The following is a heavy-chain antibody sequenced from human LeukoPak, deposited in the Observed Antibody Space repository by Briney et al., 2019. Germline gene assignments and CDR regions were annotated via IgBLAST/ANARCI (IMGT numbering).Heavy chain of an antibody. D-gene: IGHD1-14*01. CDR2: IWFDGSAE. CDR3: ARDLNREDFDY. J-gene: IGHJ4*02. V-gene: IGHV3-33*01. Sequence: GGSLRLSCAASGFSFSSYDMHWVRQAPGKGLEWVAIIWFDGSAEYYGDSVKGRFTISRDNSKNILYLQMNSLRVEDTAVYYCARDLNREDFDYWGQGTLVAVSS. CDR1: GFSFSSYD.